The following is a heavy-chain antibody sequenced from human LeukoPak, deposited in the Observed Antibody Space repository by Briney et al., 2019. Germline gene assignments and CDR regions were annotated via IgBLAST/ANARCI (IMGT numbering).Heavy chain of an antibody. CDR2: IWYDGSNK. CDR3: ARGKCGGDCYSDY. Sequence: GGSLRLSCAASGFTFSSYAMHWVRQAPGKGLEWVALIWYDGSNKYYGDSVKGRFTISRDNSKNTLHLQMSSLGAEDTAVYYCARGKCGGDCYSDYWGQGTLVTVSS. CDR1: GFTFSSYA. J-gene: IGHJ4*02. V-gene: IGHV3-33*01. D-gene: IGHD2-21*02.